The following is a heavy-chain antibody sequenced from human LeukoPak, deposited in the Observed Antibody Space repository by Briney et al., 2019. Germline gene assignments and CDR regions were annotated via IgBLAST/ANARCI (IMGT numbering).Heavy chain of an antibody. D-gene: IGHD1-26*01. J-gene: IGHJ4*02. CDR3: ARDREGTFDY. Sequence: GGSLRLSCAASGFTFSSYAMHWVRQAPGKGLEWVAVISYDGSNKYYADSVKGRFTISRDNSKNTLYLQMNSLRAEDTAVYYCARDREGTFDYWGQGTLATVSS. CDR1: GFTFSSYA. CDR2: ISYDGSNK. V-gene: IGHV3-30-3*01.